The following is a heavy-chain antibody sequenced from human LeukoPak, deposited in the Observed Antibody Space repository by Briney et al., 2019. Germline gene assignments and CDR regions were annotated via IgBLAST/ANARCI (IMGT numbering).Heavy chain of an antibody. V-gene: IGHV3-15*01. Sequence: GGSLRLSCAASGFTFSNAWMSWVRQAPGKGLEWVGRIKSKTDGGTTDYAAPVKGRFTISRDDSKNTLYLQMNSLKTEDTAVYYCTTEIGDYYDSSGRRVTFDIWGQGTMVTVSS. CDR2: IKSKTDGGTT. D-gene: IGHD3-22*01. CDR1: GFTFSNAW. CDR3: TTEIGDYYDSSGRRVTFDI. J-gene: IGHJ3*02.